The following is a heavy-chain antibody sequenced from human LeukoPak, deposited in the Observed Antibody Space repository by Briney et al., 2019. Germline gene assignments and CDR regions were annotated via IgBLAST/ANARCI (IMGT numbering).Heavy chain of an antibody. V-gene: IGHV4-30-4*08. CDR1: GGPISSGDYY. D-gene: IGHD2-2*02. Sequence: SQTLSLTCTVSGGPISSGDYYWSWIRQPPGKGLEWIGYIYISGSTYYKPSLKSRVTISVDTAKNQFYLKLSSVTAADTAVYYCARVSLDCSSTSCYTLFDHGGQGTLVTVSS. J-gene: IGHJ4*02. CDR2: IYISGST. CDR3: ARVSLDCSSTSCYTLFDH.